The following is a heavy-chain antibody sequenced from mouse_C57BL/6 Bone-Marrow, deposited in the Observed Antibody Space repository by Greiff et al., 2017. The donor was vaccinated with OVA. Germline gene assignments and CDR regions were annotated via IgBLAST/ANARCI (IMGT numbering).Heavy chain of an antibody. D-gene: IGHD1-1*01. CDR1: GFTFSSYA. J-gene: IGHJ1*03. CDR3: ARPPYGSSHLSYWYFAV. CDR2: ISDGGSYT. Sequence: EVKVVESGGGLVKPGGSLKLSCAASGFTFSSYAMSWVRQTPEKRLEWVATISDGGSYTYYPDNVKGRFTISRDNATNNLYLQMSHLKSEDTAMYYCARPPYGSSHLSYWYFAVWGTGTTVTVSS. V-gene: IGHV5-4*03.